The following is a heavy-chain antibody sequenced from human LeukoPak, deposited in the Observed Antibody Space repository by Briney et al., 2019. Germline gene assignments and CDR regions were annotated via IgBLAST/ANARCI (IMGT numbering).Heavy chain of an antibody. CDR3: ATAPILRGEGGEHFKYGMDV. J-gene: IGHJ6*02. CDR1: VGSISSGNW. V-gene: IGHV4-4*02. D-gene: IGHD2-2*02. Sequence: SGTLSLTCAVSVGSISSGNWWSWVRQSPGKGLEWIGEIYHNGTANYNPSLKSRVTISADRFTNHFSLKLTSVTAADTAVYYCATAPILRGEGGEHFKYGMDVWGQGTTVRVSS. CDR2: IYHNGTA.